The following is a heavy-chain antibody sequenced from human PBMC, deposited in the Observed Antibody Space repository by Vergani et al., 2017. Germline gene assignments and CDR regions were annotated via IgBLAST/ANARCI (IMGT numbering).Heavy chain of an antibody. J-gene: IGHJ5*02. CDR2: FFSGGST. D-gene: IGHD2-15*01. Sequence: QLQLQESGPGLVKASETLSLTCTVSGGSISSSSYFWGWIRQPPGKGLECIGNFFSGGSTYYNPSLKSRVTISVDTSKNQFSLKVRSVTAADTAVYYCARHWAVVAANNWFDPWGQGTLVTVSS. CDR1: GGSISSSSYF. V-gene: IGHV4-39*01. CDR3: ARHWAVVAANNWFDP.